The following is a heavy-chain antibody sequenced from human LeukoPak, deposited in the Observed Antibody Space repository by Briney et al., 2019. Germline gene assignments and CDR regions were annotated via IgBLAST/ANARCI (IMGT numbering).Heavy chain of an antibody. CDR2: IYTSGST. Sequence: SETLSLTCTVSGGSISSYYWSWIRQPAGKGLEWIGRIYTSGSTNYNPSLTSRVTISVDTSKNQVSLKLTSVTAADTAVYYCARDTINGANDYWGQGTLVTVSS. CDR1: GGSISSYY. J-gene: IGHJ4*02. V-gene: IGHV4-4*07. CDR3: ARDTINGANDY. D-gene: IGHD2-8*01.